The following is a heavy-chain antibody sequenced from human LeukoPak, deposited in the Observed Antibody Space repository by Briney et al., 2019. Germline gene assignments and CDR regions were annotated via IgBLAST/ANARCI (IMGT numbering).Heavy chain of an antibody. CDR3: TRGSIAYYYMDV. CDR1: GGFISSYY. V-gene: IGHV4-59*01. D-gene: IGHD3-22*01. CDR2: IYYSGST. Sequence: SETLSLTCTVSGGFISSYYWSWIRQPPGKGLEWIGNIYYSGSTNYNPSLKSRVTISVDTSKNQFSLKLSSVTAADTAVYYCTRGSIAYYYMDVWGKGTTVTISS. J-gene: IGHJ6*03.